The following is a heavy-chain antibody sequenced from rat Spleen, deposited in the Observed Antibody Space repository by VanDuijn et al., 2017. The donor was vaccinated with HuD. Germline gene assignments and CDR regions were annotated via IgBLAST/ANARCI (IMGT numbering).Heavy chain of an antibody. CDR3: SIRIPHLFAY. J-gene: IGHJ3*01. CDR2: ISSSSGTI. D-gene: IGHD2-2*01. V-gene: IGHV5-34*01. CDR1: GFTFSDYG. Sequence: EVQLVESGGGLVQPGRSLKLSCVASGFTFSDYGMTWIRQAQGKGLEWVAYISSSSGTIYYVDTVKGRFTISRDNVKNTLYLQLISLRSQDTAFYYCSIRIPHLFAYSHQGTLLTVSS.